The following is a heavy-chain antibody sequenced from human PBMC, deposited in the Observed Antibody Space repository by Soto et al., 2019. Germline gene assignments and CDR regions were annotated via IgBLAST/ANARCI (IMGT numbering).Heavy chain of an antibody. CDR3: VRLVGNSWLDP. CDR1: GGSVSSTSAV. J-gene: IGHJ5*02. Sequence: SQTLSLTGASSGGSVSSTSAVWNWIRKSPSRGLEWLGRTYYRSQWHYEYAVFVQSRISIDPDTSKNQFSLQLNSVTPEDTAVYYCVRLVGNSWLDPWGQGTLVTVSS. D-gene: IGHD3-9*01. CDR2: TYYRSQWHY. V-gene: IGHV6-1*01.